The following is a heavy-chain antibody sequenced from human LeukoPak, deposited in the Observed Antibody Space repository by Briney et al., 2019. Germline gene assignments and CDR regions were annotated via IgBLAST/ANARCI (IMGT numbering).Heavy chain of an antibody. J-gene: IGHJ3*02. CDR3: AKERSSGWYDAFDI. CDR2: IRCDGSNK. V-gene: IGHV3-30*02. Sequence: PGGSLRLSCAASGFTFSSYGMHWVRQAPGKGLEWVAFIRCDGSNKYYADSVKGRFTISRDNSKNTLYLQMNSLRAEDTAVYYCAKERSSGWYDAFDIWGQGTMVTVSS. D-gene: IGHD6-19*01. CDR1: GFTFSSYG.